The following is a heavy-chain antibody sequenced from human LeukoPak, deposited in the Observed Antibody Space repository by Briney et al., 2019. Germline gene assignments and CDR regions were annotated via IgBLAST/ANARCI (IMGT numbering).Heavy chain of an antibody. Sequence: PGGSLRLSCAASGFTFSSYAMHWVRQAPGKGLEWGAVISYEGTNKYYADSVKGRFTISRDNSKNTLYLQMNSLRAEDTAVYYCARDFYYYDSSGNMDVWGKGTTVTVSS. CDR3: ARDFYYYDSSGNMDV. V-gene: IGHV3-30*01. D-gene: IGHD3-22*01. CDR2: ISYEGTNK. J-gene: IGHJ6*03. CDR1: GFTFSSYA.